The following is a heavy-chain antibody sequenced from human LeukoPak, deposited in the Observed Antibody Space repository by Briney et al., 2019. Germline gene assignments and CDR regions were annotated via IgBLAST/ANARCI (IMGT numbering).Heavy chain of an antibody. CDR2: IYYSGST. Sequence: PSETLSLTCTVSGGSISSGGYYWSWIRQHPGKGLEWIGYIYYSGSTYYNPSLKSRVTISVDTSKNQFSLKLSSVTAADTAVYYCARVLYGSGSYYNVDYWGQGTLVTVSS. J-gene: IGHJ4*02. D-gene: IGHD3-10*01. V-gene: IGHV4-31*03. CDR1: GGSISSGGYY. CDR3: ARVLYGSGSYYNVDY.